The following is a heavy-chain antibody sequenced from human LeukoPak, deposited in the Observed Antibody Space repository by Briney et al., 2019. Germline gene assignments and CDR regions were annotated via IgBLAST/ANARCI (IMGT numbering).Heavy chain of an antibody. D-gene: IGHD5-12*01. CDR2: IYSAGSI. J-gene: IGHJ4*02. CDR3: ARKSGYDYFDY. CDR1: GFTVSSNS. V-gene: IGHV3-53*01. Sequence: PGGSLRLSCTVSGFTVSSNSMSWVRQAPGKGLEWVSFIYSAGSIYYSDSVKGRFTISIDNSKNTLYLQMNSLRAEDTAVYYCARKSGYDYFDYWGQGTLVTVSS.